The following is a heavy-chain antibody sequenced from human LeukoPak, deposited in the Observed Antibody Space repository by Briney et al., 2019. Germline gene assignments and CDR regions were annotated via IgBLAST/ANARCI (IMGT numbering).Heavy chain of an antibody. CDR3: ARIRGAGADYYYYYMDV. CDR1: GGSISSRNW. Sequence: SGTLSLTCVVYGGSISSRNWWSWVRQPPGEGLEWIGEIHQSGSTNYNPFLKNRVTVSVDKSKNQFSLKLSSVTAADTAVYYCARIRGAGADYYYYYMDVWGKGTTITISS. J-gene: IGHJ6*03. D-gene: IGHD3-3*01. V-gene: IGHV4-4*02. CDR2: IHQSGST.